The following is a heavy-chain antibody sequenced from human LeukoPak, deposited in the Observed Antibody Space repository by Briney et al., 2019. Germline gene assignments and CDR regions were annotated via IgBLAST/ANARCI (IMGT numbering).Heavy chain of an antibody. Sequence: SVKASCKASGGTFSSYAISWVRQAPGQGLEWMGGIIPIFGTANYAQKFQGRVTITTDESTSTAYMELSSLRSEDTAVYYCARELLSSYYFDYWGQGTLVTVSS. J-gene: IGHJ4*01. D-gene: IGHD2-15*01. CDR3: ARELLSSYYFDY. CDR2: IIPIFGTA. CDR1: GGTFSSYA. V-gene: IGHV1-69*05.